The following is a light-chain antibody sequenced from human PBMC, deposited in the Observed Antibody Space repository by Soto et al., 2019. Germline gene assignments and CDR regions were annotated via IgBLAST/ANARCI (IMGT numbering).Light chain of an antibody. CDR1: QTVRNNY. CDR2: DAS. CDR3: QQFSSYPLT. V-gene: IGKV3-20*01. J-gene: IGKJ4*01. Sequence: EFVLTQSPGTLSLSPGERATLYFSASQTVRNNYLAWYQQKPGQAPRLLIYDASSRATGIPDRFSGGGSGTDFTLTISRLEPEDFAVYYCQQFSSYPLTFGGGTKVDNK.